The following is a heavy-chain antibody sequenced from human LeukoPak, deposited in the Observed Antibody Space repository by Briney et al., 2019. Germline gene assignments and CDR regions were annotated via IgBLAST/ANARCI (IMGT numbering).Heavy chain of an antibody. D-gene: IGHD3-16*02. CDR2: IYTSGST. Sequence: PSETLSLTCTVSGGSISSGSYYWNWIRQPAGKGLEWIGRIYTSGSTNYNPSLKSRVTISVDTSKNQFSLKLSSVTAADTAVYYCARLGSGRWSWGQGTLVTVSS. J-gene: IGHJ5*02. CDR1: GGSISSGSYY. CDR3: ARLGSGRWS. V-gene: IGHV4-61*02.